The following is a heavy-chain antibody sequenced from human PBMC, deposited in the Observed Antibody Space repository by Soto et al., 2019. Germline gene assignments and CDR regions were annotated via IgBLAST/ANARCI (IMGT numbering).Heavy chain of an antibody. CDR3: ARDSYNWNFDY. Sequence: PSETLSLTCTVSGGSISSYYWSWIRQPPGKGLEWIGYIYYSGSTNYNPSLKSRVTISVDTSKNQFSLKLSSVTAADTAVYYCARDSYNWNFDYWGQGTLVTVSS. V-gene: IGHV4-59*01. CDR1: GGSISSYY. J-gene: IGHJ4*02. CDR2: IYYSGST. D-gene: IGHD1-20*01.